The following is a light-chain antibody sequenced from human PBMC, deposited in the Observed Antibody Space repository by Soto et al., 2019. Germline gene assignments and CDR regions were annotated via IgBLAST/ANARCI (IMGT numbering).Light chain of an antibody. Sequence: DIQMTQSPSSLSVSIGDRVTITCRSGQSIGNYLNWYQQKPGKAPNLLIYATSSLQSGVPSRFSGSVAGTEFPLTISSLQREDFAIYHCQHSYSSTWTFGQGTKVEIK. CDR3: QHSYSSTWT. CDR1: QSIGNY. J-gene: IGKJ1*01. V-gene: IGKV1-39*01. CDR2: ATS.